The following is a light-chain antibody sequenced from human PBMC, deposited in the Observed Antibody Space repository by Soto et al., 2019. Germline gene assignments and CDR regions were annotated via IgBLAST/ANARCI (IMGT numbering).Light chain of an antibody. CDR1: SSDVGGYKY. J-gene: IGLJ3*02. Sequence: QSALTQPASVSGSPGQSITIPCTGTSSDVGGYKYVSWYQQHPGKAPKLMIYEVSYRPSGVSNRFSGSKSGNTASLTISGLQAEDEADYYCSSNTSSAPLVFGGGTKLTVL. CDR2: EVS. V-gene: IGLV2-14*01. CDR3: SSNTSSAPLV.